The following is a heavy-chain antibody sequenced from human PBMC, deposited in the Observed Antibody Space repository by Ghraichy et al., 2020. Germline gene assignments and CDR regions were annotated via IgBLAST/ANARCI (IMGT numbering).Heavy chain of an antibody. CDR2: ISSSSSTI. CDR1: GFTFTSYS. D-gene: IGHD6-13*01. V-gene: IGHV3-48*02. J-gene: IGHJ4*02. Sequence: GSLNISCAASGFTFTSYSMNWVRQAPGKGLEWLSYISSSSSTIYYADSVKGRFTISRDNAKKSLSLQLNSLRDEDTALYYCAREYSSSWYSLDFRGQGTLVTVSS. CDR3: AREYSSSWYSLDF.